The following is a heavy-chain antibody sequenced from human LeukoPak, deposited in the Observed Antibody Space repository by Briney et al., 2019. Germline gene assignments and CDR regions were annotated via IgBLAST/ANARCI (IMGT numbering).Heavy chain of an antibody. CDR3: AQKYGDYPNWFDP. CDR1: GGSISSSSYF. Sequence: PSETLSLTCTVSGGSISSSSYFWDWIRQPPGKGLEWIGSIYYSGSTNYNPSLKSRVTISVDTSKNQFSLRLSSLTAADTAVYYCAQKYGDYPNWFDPWGQGTLVTVSS. V-gene: IGHV4-39*01. CDR2: IYYSGST. J-gene: IGHJ5*02. D-gene: IGHD4-17*01.